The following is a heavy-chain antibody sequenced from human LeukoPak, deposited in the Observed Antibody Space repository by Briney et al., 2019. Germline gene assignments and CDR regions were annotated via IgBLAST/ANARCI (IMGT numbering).Heavy chain of an antibody. J-gene: IGHJ5*02. Sequence: SETLSLTCTVSGGSISSYYWGWIRQPPGKGLEWIGSIYYSGSTYYNPSLKSRVTISVDTSKNQFSLKLSSATAADTAVYYCARLGNIVVVPAAIVPWGQGTLVTVSS. CDR3: ARLGNIVVVPAAIVP. CDR1: GGSISSYY. CDR2: IYYSGST. D-gene: IGHD2-2*01. V-gene: IGHV4-39*01.